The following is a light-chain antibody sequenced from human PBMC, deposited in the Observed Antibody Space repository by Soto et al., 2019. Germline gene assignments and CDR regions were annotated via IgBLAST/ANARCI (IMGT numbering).Light chain of an antibody. CDR1: SSDVGGYNY. V-gene: IGLV2-8*01. CDR3: SSYAGSTNLL. CDR2: EVS. J-gene: IGLJ2*01. Sequence: QSALTQPPSASGSPGQSVTISCTGTSSDVGGYNYVSWYQQHPGKGPKLIIYEVSKRPSGVPDRFSGSKSGNTASLTVSGLQAEDEADYYCSSYAGSTNLLFGGGTKLNVL.